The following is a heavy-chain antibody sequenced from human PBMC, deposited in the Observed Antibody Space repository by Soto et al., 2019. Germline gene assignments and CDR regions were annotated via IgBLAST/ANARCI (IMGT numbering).Heavy chain of an antibody. Sequence: GASVKVSCKASGGTFSSYAISWVRQALGQGLEWMGGIIPIFGTANYAQKFQGRVTITADESTSTAYMELSSLRSEDTAVYYCGLPVQSSSSFVYCYGMDVWGQGTTVAVSS. D-gene: IGHD6-6*01. J-gene: IGHJ6*02. CDR1: GGTFSSYA. CDR2: IIPIFGTA. CDR3: GLPVQSSSSFVYCYGMDV. V-gene: IGHV1-69*13.